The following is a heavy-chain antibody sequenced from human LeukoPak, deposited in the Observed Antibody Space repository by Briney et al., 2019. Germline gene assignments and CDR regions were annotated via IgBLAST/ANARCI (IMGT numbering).Heavy chain of an antibody. D-gene: IGHD6-19*01. J-gene: IGHJ4*02. V-gene: IGHV3-7*01. CDR2: IKQDGNEK. CDR1: GFTFSNYW. Sequence: PGGSLRFSCAASGFTFSNYWMSWVRKAPGKGLEWVANIKQDGNEKYYVDSVKGRFTISRDNAKNSLYLQMNSLRAEDTAVYYCARSVAGFDYWGQGALVTVSA. CDR3: ARSVAGFDY.